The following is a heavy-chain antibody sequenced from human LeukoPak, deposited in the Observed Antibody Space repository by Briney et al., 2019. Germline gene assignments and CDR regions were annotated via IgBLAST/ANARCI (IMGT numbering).Heavy chain of an antibody. V-gene: IGHV3-74*01. Sequence: GGSLRLSCAASGFTFSSYWMHWVRHAPGKGLVWVSRVNTDGRTTNYADSVRGRFTISRDNAENTLYLQMNSLRVEDTAVYYCSMDLSGAHDYWGQGSVVTVSS. CDR2: VNTDGRTT. CDR1: GFTFSSYW. J-gene: IGHJ4*02. CDR3: SMDLSGAHDY. D-gene: IGHD2-2*03.